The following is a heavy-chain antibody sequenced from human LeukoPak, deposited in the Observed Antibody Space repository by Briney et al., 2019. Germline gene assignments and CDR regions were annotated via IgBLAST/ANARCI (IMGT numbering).Heavy chain of an antibody. V-gene: IGHV1-2*04. CDR2: INPNSGGT. D-gene: IGHD6-19*01. J-gene: IGHJ4*02. Sequence: ASVKVSCKASGYTFTGYYMHWVRQAPGQGLEWMGWINPNSGGTNYAQKFQGWVTMTRDTSISTAYMELSGLRSDDTAVYYCATSGYSSGWYADWGQGTLVTVSS. CDR3: ATSGYSSGWYAD. CDR1: GYTFTGYY.